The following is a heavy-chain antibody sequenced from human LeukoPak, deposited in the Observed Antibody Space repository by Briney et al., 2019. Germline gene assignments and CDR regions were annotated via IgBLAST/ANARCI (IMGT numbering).Heavy chain of an antibody. J-gene: IGHJ6*02. CDR2: ISGSGGST. Sequence: GGSLRLSCAASGFTFSSYAMSWVRQAPGKGLEWVSAISGSGGSTYYADSVKGRFTVSRDNSKNTLYLQINSLRAEDTARYYCVKTEGGAILYGMDVWGQGTTVTVSS. D-gene: IGHD2-21*01. V-gene: IGHV3-23*01. CDR3: VKTEGGAILYGMDV. CDR1: GFTFSSYA.